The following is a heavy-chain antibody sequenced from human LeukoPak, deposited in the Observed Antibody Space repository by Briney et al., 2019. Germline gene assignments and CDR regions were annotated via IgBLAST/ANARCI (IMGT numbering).Heavy chain of an antibody. D-gene: IGHD3-3*01. CDR2: ISSSSSYI. V-gene: IGHV3-21*01. J-gene: IGHJ4*02. CDR1: GFTFSSYS. CDR3: ARGSVRFLEWLFRGY. Sequence: GGSLRLSCAASGFTFSSYSMNWVRQAPGKGLEWVSSISSSSSYIYYADSVKGRFTISRDNAKNSLYLQMNSLRAEDTAVYYCARGSVRFLEWLFRGYWGQGTLVTVSS.